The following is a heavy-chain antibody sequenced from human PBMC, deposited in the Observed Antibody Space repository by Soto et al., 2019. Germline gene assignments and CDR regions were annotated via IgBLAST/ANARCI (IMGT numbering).Heavy chain of an antibody. J-gene: IGHJ4*02. V-gene: IGHV1-18*01. CDR3: AKGNTSGTHATVDY. D-gene: IGHD6-13*01. CDR1: GYTFTSYG. Sequence: QVQLVQSGAEVKKPGASVKVSCKASGYTFTSYGINWVRQAPGQGLEWMGWISAYAGNTNYAQKLQDRVTMTTDTSTTRAYMELRSLRSDDTAVHSCAKGNTSGTHATVDYWGQGTLVTVSS. CDR2: ISAYAGNT.